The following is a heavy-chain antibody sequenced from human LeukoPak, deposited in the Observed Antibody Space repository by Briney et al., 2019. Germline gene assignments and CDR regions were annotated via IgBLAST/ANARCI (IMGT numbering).Heavy chain of an antibody. CDR2: MYSRGGT. CDR3: ARVVQSTDSSGFYLPEYFQH. J-gene: IGHJ1*01. CDR1: GGSFSSGSYD. V-gene: IGHV4-61*02. Sequence: KPSETLSLTCSVSGGSFSSGSYDWGWIRKPAGKGLEWVGSMYSRGGTYYNASRKSRLTISVDTTKNEISLKLHSVTAADTAVYCCARVVQSTDSSGFYLPEYFQHWGQGTLVTVSS. D-gene: IGHD3-22*01.